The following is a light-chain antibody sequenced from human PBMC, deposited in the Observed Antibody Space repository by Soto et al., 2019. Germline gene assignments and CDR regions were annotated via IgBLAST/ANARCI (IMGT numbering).Light chain of an antibody. Sequence: QSALTQPASVSGSPGQSISISCTGTSSDVGGYNYVSWYQQHPGKAPKLMIYDVNNRPSGVSNRFSGSKSGNTASLTISGLQAEDEADYYCSSFTSNSTLVFGGGTKVTVL. CDR2: DVN. J-gene: IGLJ2*01. V-gene: IGLV2-14*03. CDR1: SSDVGGYNY. CDR3: SSFTSNSTLV.